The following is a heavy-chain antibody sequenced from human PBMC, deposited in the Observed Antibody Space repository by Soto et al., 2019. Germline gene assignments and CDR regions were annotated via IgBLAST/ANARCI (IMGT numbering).Heavy chain of an antibody. Sequence: GGSLRLSCAASGFTFSSYSMNWVRQAPGKGLEWVSSISSSSSYIYYADSVKGRFTISRDNAKNSLYLQMNSLRAEDTAVYYCASQLVIWAATGENDYWGQGTLVTVSS. V-gene: IGHV3-21*01. J-gene: IGHJ4*02. CDR2: ISSSSSYI. CDR3: ASQLVIWAATGENDY. CDR1: GFTFSSYS. D-gene: IGHD1-1*01.